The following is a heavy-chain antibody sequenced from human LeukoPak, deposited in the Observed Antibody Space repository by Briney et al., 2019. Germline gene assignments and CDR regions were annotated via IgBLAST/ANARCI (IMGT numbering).Heavy chain of an antibody. CDR1: GGSISSSSYY. Sequence: PSETLSLTCTVSGGSISSSSYYWGWIRQPPGKGLEWIGSIYYSGSTYYNPSLKSRVTISVDTSKNQFSLKLSSVTAADTAVYYCARGPLDRYSSSWYGAFWILFDYWGQGTLVTVSS. CDR2: IYYSGST. V-gene: IGHV4-39*07. CDR3: ARGPLDRYSSSWYGAFWILFDY. D-gene: IGHD6-13*01. J-gene: IGHJ4*02.